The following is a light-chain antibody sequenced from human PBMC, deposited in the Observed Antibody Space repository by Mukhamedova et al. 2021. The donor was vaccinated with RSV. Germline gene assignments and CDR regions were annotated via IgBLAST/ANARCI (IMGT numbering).Light chain of an antibody. CDR2: EDN. CDR3: QSYDSSNWV. J-gene: IGLJ3*02. Sequence: SCTRSSGSIASNYVQWYQQRPGSAPTTVIYEDNQRPSGVPDRFSGSIDSSSNSASLTISGLKTEDEADYYCQSYDSSNWVFGGGT. V-gene: IGLV6-57*03. CDR1: SGSIASNY.